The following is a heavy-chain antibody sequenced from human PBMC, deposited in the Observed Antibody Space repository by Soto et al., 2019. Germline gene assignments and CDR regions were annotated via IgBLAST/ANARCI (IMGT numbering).Heavy chain of an antibody. CDR1: GGSFSGYY. CDR3: ARAIVVVPAANRDAFDI. Sequence: SETLSLTCAVYGGSFSGYYWNWIRQPAGKGLEWIGRIYTSGSTNYNPSLKSRVTMSVDTSKNQFSLKLSSVTAADTAVYYCARAIVVVPAANRDAFDIWGQGTMVTVSS. D-gene: IGHD2-2*01. V-gene: IGHV4-59*10. J-gene: IGHJ3*02. CDR2: IYTSGST.